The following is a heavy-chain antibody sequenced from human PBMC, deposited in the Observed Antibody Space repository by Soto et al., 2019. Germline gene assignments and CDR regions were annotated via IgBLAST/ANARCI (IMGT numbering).Heavy chain of an antibody. J-gene: IGHJ6*02. Sequence: GGSLRLSCAASGFTISPYNMIWVRQAPGKGLQWVSYISSSSNTLYYGDSVRGRFTISRDNAKNSLYLQMNSLRDEDTAVYYCARRPDATIKDISYYYALDVWGQGTTVTVSS. D-gene: IGHD2-2*01. CDR2: ISSSSNTL. CDR1: GFTISPYN. V-gene: IGHV3-48*02. CDR3: ARRPDATIKDISYYYALDV.